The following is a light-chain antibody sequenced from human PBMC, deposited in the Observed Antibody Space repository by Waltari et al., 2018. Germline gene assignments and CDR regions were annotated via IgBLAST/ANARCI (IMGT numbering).Light chain of an antibody. CDR3: QQRIGWPPWT. Sequence: DIQMTQSPSSLSASVGDRVTITCRASQSISNYLNWYQQKPGKAPKLLIYAASSLQSGVSSRFSGSGSGTDFTLTISSLEPEDFAVYYCQQRIGWPPWTFGQGTKVEI. CDR2: AAS. CDR1: QSISNY. V-gene: IGKV1-39*01. J-gene: IGKJ1*01.